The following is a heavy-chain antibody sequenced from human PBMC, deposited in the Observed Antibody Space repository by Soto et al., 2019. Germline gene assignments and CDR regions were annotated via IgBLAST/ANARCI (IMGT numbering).Heavy chain of an antibody. Sequence: ASETLSLTCAVSGGSFTSNNWWTWVRQPPGQGLEWIGEIYRTGSTNYNPSLKGRVTISLGKSENQFSLKVTSLTAADTAVYYCASRDPGTSVDYWGQGTLVTVSS. CDR3: ASRDPGTSVDY. J-gene: IGHJ4*02. V-gene: IGHV4-4*02. D-gene: IGHD1-7*01. CDR1: GGSFTSNNW. CDR2: IYRTGST.